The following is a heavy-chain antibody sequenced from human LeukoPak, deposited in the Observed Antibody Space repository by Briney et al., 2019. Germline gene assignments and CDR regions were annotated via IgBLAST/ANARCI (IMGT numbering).Heavy chain of an antibody. Sequence: TSETLSLTCAVYGGSFSGYYWSWIRQPPGKGLEWIGEINHSGSTNYNPSLKSRVTISVDTSKNQFSLKLSSVTAADTAVYYCARGVHDYYYYYMDVWGKGTTVTISS. V-gene: IGHV4-34*01. J-gene: IGHJ6*03. CDR1: GGSFSGYY. CDR2: INHSGST. CDR3: ARGVHDYYYYYMDV.